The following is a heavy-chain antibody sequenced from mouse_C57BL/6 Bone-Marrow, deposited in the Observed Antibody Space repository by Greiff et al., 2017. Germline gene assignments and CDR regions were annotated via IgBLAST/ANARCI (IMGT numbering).Heavy chain of an antibody. CDR3: ERPYYGYDGSAFDY. J-gene: IGHJ2*01. D-gene: IGHD2-9*01. Sequence: QVQLQQSGAELVKPGASVKLSCKASGYTFTSYWMHWVKQRPGRGLEWIGRIDPNSGGTKYNEKFKSKATLTVDKPSSSAYMQLSSLTSEDSEVYYCERPYYGYDGSAFDYWGQGTTLTVSS. CDR1: GYTFTSYW. CDR2: IDPNSGGT. V-gene: IGHV1-72*01.